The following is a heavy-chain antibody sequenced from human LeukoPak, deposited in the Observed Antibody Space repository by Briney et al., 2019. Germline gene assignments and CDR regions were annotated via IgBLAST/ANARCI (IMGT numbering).Heavy chain of an antibody. Sequence: GGSLRLSCAASGFTFDDYAMHWVRHAPGKGLEWVSGISWNSGRIGYADSVKGRFTISRDNAKNSLYLQMNSLKPEDTALYYCAKASGYTYGFYYFDYWGQGTLVTVSS. CDR1: GFTFDDYA. J-gene: IGHJ4*02. CDR2: ISWNSGRI. V-gene: IGHV3-9*01. D-gene: IGHD5-18*01. CDR3: AKASGYTYGFYYFDY.